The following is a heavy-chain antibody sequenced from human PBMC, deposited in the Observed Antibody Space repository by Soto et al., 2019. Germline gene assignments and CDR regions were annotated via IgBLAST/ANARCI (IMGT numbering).Heavy chain of an antibody. CDR3: ARGYSKRTYYYYGMDV. D-gene: IGHD6-13*01. J-gene: IGHJ6*02. CDR2: IYSGGST. V-gene: IGHV3-53*01. CDR1: GFTVSSNY. Sequence: GGSLRLSCAASGFTVSSNYMSWVRQAPGKGLEWVSVIYSGGSTYYADSVKGRFTISRDNSKNTLYLQMNSLRAEDTAVYYCARGYSKRTYYYYGMDVWGQGTTVTVSS.